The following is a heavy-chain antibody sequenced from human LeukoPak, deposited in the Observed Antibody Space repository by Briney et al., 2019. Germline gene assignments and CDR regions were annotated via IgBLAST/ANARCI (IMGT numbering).Heavy chain of an antibody. J-gene: IGHJ4*02. Sequence: PSETLSLTCAVYGGSFSGYYWSWIRQPPGKGLEWIGEINHSGSTNYNPSLKSRVTISVDTSKNQFSLKLSSVTAADTAVYYCARSVVAVAAPFDYWGQGTLVTVSS. CDR3: ARSVVAVAAPFDY. CDR1: GGSFSGYY. D-gene: IGHD6-19*01. V-gene: IGHV4-34*01. CDR2: INHSGST.